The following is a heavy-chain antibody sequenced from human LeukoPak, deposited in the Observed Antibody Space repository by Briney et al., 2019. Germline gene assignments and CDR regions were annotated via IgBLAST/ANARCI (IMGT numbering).Heavy chain of an antibody. D-gene: IGHD6-19*01. CDR2: INWNGGST. Sequence: PGGSLRLSCAASGFRFDDHGMSWVRQAPGKGLEWVSGINWNGGSTGYGDSVKGRFIISRDNAKNSLYLQMNSLRAEDTALYYCAGGDRNGWYFDYWGQGVLVTVSS. J-gene: IGHJ4*02. CDR1: GFRFDDHG. CDR3: AGGDRNGWYFDY. V-gene: IGHV3-20*04.